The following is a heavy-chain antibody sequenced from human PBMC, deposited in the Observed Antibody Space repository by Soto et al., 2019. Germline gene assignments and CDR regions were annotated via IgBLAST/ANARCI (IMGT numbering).Heavy chain of an antibody. J-gene: IGHJ3*02. Sequence: ASVKVSCKASGYTVTSYGISWVRQAPGQGLEWMGWISAYNGNTNYAQKLQGRVTMTTDTSTSTAYMELRSLRSDDTAVYYCARDMDSSGYYAFDIWGQGTMVTVSS. CDR2: ISAYNGNT. CDR1: GYTVTSYG. V-gene: IGHV1-18*01. D-gene: IGHD3-22*01. CDR3: ARDMDSSGYYAFDI.